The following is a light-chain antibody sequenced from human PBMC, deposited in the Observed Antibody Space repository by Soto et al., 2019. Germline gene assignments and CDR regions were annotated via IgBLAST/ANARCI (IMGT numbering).Light chain of an antibody. CDR1: QDISNY. CDR2: DAS. J-gene: IGKJ4*01. Sequence: DIQMTQSPSSLSASVGDRVTITCQASQDISNYLNWYQQKPGKAPKLLIYDASNLETGVPSRFNGGGSATDFTFTISSLQPQDIATYYCQQYDNLPLTFGGGTKVDIK. V-gene: IGKV1-33*01. CDR3: QQYDNLPLT.